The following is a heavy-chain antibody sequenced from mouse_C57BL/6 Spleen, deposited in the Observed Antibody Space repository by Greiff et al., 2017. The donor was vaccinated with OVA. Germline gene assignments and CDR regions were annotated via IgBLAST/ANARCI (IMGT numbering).Heavy chain of an antibody. CDR2: IDPSDSYT. D-gene: IGHD2-5*01. V-gene: IGHV1-69*01. CDR1: GYTFTSYW. J-gene: IGHJ2*01. Sequence: VKLQQPGAELVMPGASVKLSCKASGYTFTSYWMHWVKQRPGQGLEWIGEIDPSDSYTNYNQKFKGKSTLTVDKSSSTAYMQLSSLTSEDSAVYYCALYSNYVGDWGQGTTLTVSS. CDR3: ALYSNYVGD.